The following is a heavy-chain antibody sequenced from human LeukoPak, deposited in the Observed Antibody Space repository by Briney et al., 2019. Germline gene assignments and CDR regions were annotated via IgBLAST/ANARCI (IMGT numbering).Heavy chain of an antibody. CDR3: AKDMRSDGTYYDY. Sequence: GGSLRLSCEASGFTFSNYGMHWVRQAPGKGLEWVAFIRSGGINKYYADSVKGRFTISRDNSQNTLFLQMNSLRAEDTALYYCAKDMRSDGTYYDYWGQGTLVTVSP. CDR1: GFTFSNYG. V-gene: IGHV3-30*02. CDR2: IRSGGINK. J-gene: IGHJ4*02. D-gene: IGHD2-15*01.